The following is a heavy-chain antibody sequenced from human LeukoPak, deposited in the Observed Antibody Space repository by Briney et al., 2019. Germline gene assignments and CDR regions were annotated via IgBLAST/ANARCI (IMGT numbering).Heavy chain of an antibody. CDR1: GFTVSSSH. CDR3: VRLQLWNLDY. J-gene: IGHJ4*02. Sequence: GGSLRLSCAASGFTVSSSHMSWVRQAPGKGLEWVSVIYGGGSTYYLDSVKGRFTISRHNSKNTLYLQMNSLVAEEAALYYCVRLQLWNLDYWGQGTLVTVSS. CDR2: IYGGGST. V-gene: IGHV3-53*04. D-gene: IGHD5-18*01.